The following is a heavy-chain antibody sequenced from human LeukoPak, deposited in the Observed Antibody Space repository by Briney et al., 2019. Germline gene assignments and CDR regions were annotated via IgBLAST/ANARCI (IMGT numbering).Heavy chain of an antibody. D-gene: IGHD1-1*01. V-gene: IGHV4-59*01. CDR2: VYNSGST. J-gene: IGHJ4*02. CDR1: GGSISTSF. Sequence: PSETLSLTCTVSGGSISTSFWSWIRQPPGRGLEWIGCVYNSGSTNYNPSLRSRLTISLDTSKNQFSLKLSSVTAADTAVYYCARGRTGNGFWGQGTLVTVSS. CDR3: ARGRTGNGF.